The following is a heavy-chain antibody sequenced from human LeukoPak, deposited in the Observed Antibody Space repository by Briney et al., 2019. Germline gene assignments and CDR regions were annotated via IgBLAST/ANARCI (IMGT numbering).Heavy chain of an antibody. J-gene: IGHJ4*02. V-gene: IGHV3-23*01. CDR1: GFTFSSYA. Sequence: GGSLRLSCAASGFTFSSYAMSWVRQAPGKGLEWVSAISGSGGSTYYADSVKGRFTISRDSSKKTLYLQMNSLRAEDTAIYYCAKRGAEVGVTVAPGDYWGQGTLVTVSS. CDR3: AKRGAEVGVTVAPGDY. D-gene: IGHD3-16*02. CDR2: ISGSGGST.